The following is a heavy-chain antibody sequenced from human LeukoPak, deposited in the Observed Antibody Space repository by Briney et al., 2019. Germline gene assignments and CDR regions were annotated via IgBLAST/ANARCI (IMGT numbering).Heavy chain of an antibody. CDR3: ARDSYYYDSSGHDY. CDR1: EFTFSSYS. CDR2: ISSSSSYI. Sequence: GGSLRLSCAASEFTFSSYSMNWVRQAPGKGLEWVSSISSSSSYIYYADSVKGRFTISRDNAKNSLYLQMNSLRAEDTAVYYCARDSYYYDSSGHDYWGQGTLVTVSS. D-gene: IGHD3-22*01. V-gene: IGHV3-21*01. J-gene: IGHJ4*02.